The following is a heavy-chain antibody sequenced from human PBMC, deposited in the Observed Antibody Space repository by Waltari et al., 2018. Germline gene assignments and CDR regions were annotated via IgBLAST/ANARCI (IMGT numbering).Heavy chain of an antibody. CDR2: ISYDGSNK. D-gene: IGHD4-17*01. CDR1: GFTFSSYA. Sequence: QVQLVESGGGVVQPGRSVRLSCAASGFTFSSYAMHWVRQAPGKGLEWVAVISYDGSNKYYADSVKGRFTISRDNSKNTLYLQMNSLRAEDTAVYYCARGPPLYGDYEGPDYWGQGTLVTVSS. V-gene: IGHV3-30-3*01. CDR3: ARGPPLYGDYEGPDY. J-gene: IGHJ4*02.